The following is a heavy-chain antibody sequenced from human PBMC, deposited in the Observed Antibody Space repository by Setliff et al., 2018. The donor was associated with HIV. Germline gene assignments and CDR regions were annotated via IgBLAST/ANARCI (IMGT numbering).Heavy chain of an antibody. Sequence: SGPTLVNPTQTLTLTCTFSGFSLSTSGMCVSWIRQPPGKALEWLARIDWDDDKFYSTSLKTRLTISKDTSKNQVVLTMTNMDPVATATYYCARIRTTHYYYMDVWGKGTTVTVSS. CDR3: ARIRTTHYYYMDV. CDR2: IDWDDDK. V-gene: IGHV2-70*17. J-gene: IGHJ6*03. D-gene: IGHD1-1*01. CDR1: GFSLSTSGMC.